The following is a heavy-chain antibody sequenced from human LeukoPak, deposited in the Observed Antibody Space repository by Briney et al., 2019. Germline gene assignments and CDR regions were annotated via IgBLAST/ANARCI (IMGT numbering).Heavy chain of an antibody. Sequence: GGSLRLSCAASGFAFSKYAMSWVRQAPGKGLEWVSAISGSGGSKYYADSVKGRFTISRDNSKNTLYVQMNSLRDEDTATYYCAKGTTYYDILTGYGYPYYFDYWGQGTLVTVSS. CDR3: AKGTTYYDILTGYGYPYYFDY. J-gene: IGHJ4*02. CDR2: ISGSGGSK. CDR1: GFAFSKYA. D-gene: IGHD3-9*01. V-gene: IGHV3-23*01.